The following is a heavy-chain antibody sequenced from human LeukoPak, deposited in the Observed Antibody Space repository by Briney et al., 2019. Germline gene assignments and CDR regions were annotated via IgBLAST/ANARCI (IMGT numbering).Heavy chain of an antibody. D-gene: IGHD3-16*01. V-gene: IGHV4-39*01. J-gene: IGHJ4*02. CDR3: ATTAGGGGLDY. CDR2: MYNGGST. CDR1: GGSISSNDYY. Sequence: KPSETLSLTCSVSGGSISSNDYYWGWIRQPPGKGLEWIGSMYNGGSTSYNPSLKSRVTISVDTSNNQFSLKLNSVTAADTAVYYCATTAGGGGLDYWGQGTLVTVSS.